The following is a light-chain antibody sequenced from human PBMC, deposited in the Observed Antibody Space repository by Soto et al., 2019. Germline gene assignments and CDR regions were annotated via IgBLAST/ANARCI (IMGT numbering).Light chain of an antibody. CDR2: EVS. CDR3: NSYTSSSTQV. J-gene: IGLJ1*01. CDR1: SSDVGLYNF. Sequence: QSALTQPASVSGSPGQSITISCIGTSSDVGLYNFVSWYQQHPGKAPKLMIYEVSNRPSGVSNRFSGSKSGNTASLTIFGLQAEDEADYYCNSYTSSSTQVFGTGTKVTVL. V-gene: IGLV2-14*01.